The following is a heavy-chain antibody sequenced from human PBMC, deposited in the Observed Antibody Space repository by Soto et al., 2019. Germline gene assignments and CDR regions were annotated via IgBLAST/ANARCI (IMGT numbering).Heavy chain of an antibody. CDR2: LSCDGSNK. CDR1: GFTFSSYD. CDR3: AKPIAAVGYHGMDV. D-gene: IGHD6-13*01. V-gene: IGHV3-30*18. J-gene: IGHJ6*02. Sequence: GGSLRLSCAASGFTFSSYDMHWVRQAPGKGLEWVAVLSCDGSNKHYADSVKGRFTISRDNSKNTLYLQMNSLRAEDTAVYYCAKPIAAVGYHGMDVWGQGTTVTVSS.